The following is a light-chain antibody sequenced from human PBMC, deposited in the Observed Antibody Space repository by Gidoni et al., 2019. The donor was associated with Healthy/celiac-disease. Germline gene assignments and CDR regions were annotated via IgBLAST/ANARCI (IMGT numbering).Light chain of an antibody. CDR2: GAS. CDR3: QQYGSSPYT. J-gene: IGKJ2*01. CDR1: QSVSRNY. V-gene: IGKV3-20*01. Sequence: IVLTQSPGTLSLSPGERATLSCKASQSVSRNYLVWYQQTPGQAPRLLIFGASSRATGIPDRFSGSGSGTDFTLTISRLEPEDFAVYYCQQYGSSPYTFGQGTKLEIK.